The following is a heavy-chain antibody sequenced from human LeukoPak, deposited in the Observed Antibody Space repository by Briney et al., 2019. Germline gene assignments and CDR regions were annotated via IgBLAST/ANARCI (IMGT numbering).Heavy chain of an antibody. Sequence: SETLSLTCAVYGGSFSGYYWSWIRQPPGKGLEWIGEINHSGSTNYNPSLKSRVTISVDTSKNQFSLKLSSVTAADTAVYYCARVSPTVATISYWGQETLVTVSS. CDR3: ARVSPTVATISY. J-gene: IGHJ4*02. CDR1: GGSFSGYY. V-gene: IGHV4-34*01. CDR2: INHSGST. D-gene: IGHD5-12*01.